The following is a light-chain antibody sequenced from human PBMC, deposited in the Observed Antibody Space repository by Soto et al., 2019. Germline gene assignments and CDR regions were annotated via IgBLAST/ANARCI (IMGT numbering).Light chain of an antibody. J-gene: IGLJ2*01. Sequence: QSALTQPPSAYGSPVQSVTISCAGSSSDIGASNSVSWYQQHPGKDPKLLISEVTKRPSGVPDRFSGSKSGNTASLTVSGLQADDEADYYCGSKAGSNKHVVFGGGTKLTVL. CDR3: GSKAGSNKHVV. CDR1: SSDIGASNS. CDR2: EVT. V-gene: IGLV2-8*01.